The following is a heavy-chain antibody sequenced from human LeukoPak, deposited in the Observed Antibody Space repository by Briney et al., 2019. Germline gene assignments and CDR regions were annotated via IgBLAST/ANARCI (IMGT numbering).Heavy chain of an antibody. D-gene: IGHD3-22*01. J-gene: IGHJ4*02. CDR3: VRDLELVYYDTSAYEY. Sequence: GGSLRLSCAASGFTFSSCGMHWVRQAPGKGLEWVAVISYDGSNKYYADSVKGRFTISRDNSKNMLYLQMNSLRAEDTAVYYCVRDLELVYYDTSAYEYWGQGNLVTVSS. V-gene: IGHV3-30*03. CDR2: ISYDGSNK. CDR1: GFTFSSCG.